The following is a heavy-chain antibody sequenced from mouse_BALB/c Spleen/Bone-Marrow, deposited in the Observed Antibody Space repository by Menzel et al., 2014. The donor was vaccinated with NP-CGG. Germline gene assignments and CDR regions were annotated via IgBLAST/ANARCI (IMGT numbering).Heavy chain of an antibody. CDR2: IHPGGGGT. J-gene: IGHJ4*01. Sequence: QVHVKLAVAELVRPGASVKLSCKALGYTFTDYEMHWVKQTPEHGLEWIGSIHPGGGGTAYNQKFKGKATLTVDKSSSTAYMELSSVTSEDSAVYYCAKEGLRHYAMEYRGEGTSVTVSS. CDR3: AKEGLRHYAMEY. CDR1: GYTFTDYE. V-gene: IGHV1-15*01. D-gene: IGHD2-4*01.